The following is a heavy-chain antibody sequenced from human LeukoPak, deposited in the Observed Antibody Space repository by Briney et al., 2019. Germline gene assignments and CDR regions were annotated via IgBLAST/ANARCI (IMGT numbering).Heavy chain of an antibody. Sequence: GGSLRLSCAASGFTFSSYAITWVRQAPGKGLEWVSGISGSGGSTYYADSVKGRFTISRDNAKNTLYLQMNSLRAEDTAVYYCAKTRGYCSGGSCYSDYWGQGTLVTVSS. CDR3: AKTRGYCSGGSCYSDY. J-gene: IGHJ4*02. V-gene: IGHV3-23*01. CDR1: GFTFSSYA. CDR2: ISGSGGST. D-gene: IGHD2-15*01.